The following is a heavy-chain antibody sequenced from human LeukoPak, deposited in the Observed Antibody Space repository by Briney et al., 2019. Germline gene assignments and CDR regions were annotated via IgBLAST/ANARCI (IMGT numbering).Heavy chain of an antibody. J-gene: IGHJ4*02. D-gene: IGHD1-1*01. V-gene: IGHV3-7*01. CDR2: IKQDGSEK. CDR3: ARDKYTGDSYFAY. CDR1: GFTFSSYW. Sequence: GGSLRLSCEVSGFTFSSYWMSWVRQAPGKGLEWVANIKQDGSEKYYVDSVKDRFTISRDNAKNSLYLQMNSLRAEDTAVYYCARDKYTGDSYFAYWGQGIVVTVSS.